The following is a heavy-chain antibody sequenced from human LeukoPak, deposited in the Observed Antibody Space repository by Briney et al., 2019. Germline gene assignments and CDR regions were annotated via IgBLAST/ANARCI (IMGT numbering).Heavy chain of an antibody. D-gene: IGHD6-6*01. CDR2: INTDGSST. V-gene: IGHV3-74*01. CDR1: GFTFSSYW. CDR3: ARGDSSSDPDY. Sequence: TGGSLRLSCAASGFTFSSYWMHWVRQAPGKGLVWVSRINTDGSSTSYADSVKGRFTISRDNAKNTLYLQMNSLRAEDTAVYYCARGDSSSDPDYWGQGTLVTVSS. J-gene: IGHJ4*02.